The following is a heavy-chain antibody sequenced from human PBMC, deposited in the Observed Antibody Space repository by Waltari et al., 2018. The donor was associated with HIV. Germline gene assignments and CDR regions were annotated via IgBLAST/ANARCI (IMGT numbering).Heavy chain of an antibody. CDR2: ITGRGGTT. Sequence: EVQLLESGGGLVQPGGSLGLSCAASGFTFSSYALTWVRQAPGKEVGWVSAITGRGGTTYNADAVKGRFTISRDKAKNSLYLQMNSLRDEDTAVYYCARIGYSYGMDVWGQGTTVTVSS. CDR1: GFTFSSYA. CDR3: ARIGYSYGMDV. V-gene: IGHV3-23*01. J-gene: IGHJ6*02.